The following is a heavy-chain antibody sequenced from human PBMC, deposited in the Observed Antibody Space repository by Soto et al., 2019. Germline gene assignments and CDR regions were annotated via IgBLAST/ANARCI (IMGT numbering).Heavy chain of an antibody. V-gene: IGHV5-10-1*01. J-gene: IGHJ6*02. Sequence: GESLKISCKGSGYSLTSYLISWVRQMPGKGLEWMGKINPADSYSNYSPSFQGHVTISVDKSISTAYLQWSSLKASDTAMYYCARLGHDYSNSGMDVWGQGTTVTVSS. CDR2: INPADSYS. CDR1: GYSLTSYL. D-gene: IGHD4-4*01. CDR3: ARLGHDYSNSGMDV.